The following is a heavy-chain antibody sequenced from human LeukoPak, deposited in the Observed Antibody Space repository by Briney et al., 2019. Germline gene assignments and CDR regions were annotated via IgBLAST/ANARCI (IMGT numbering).Heavy chain of an antibody. Sequence: SETLSLTCTVSGGSISSSSYYWGWIRQPPGKGLEWIGSICYSGSTYYNPSLKSRVTISVDTSRNQFSLKLSSVTAADTAVYYCARRRYYYDSSGYSLEDYFDYWGQGTLVTVSS. J-gene: IGHJ4*02. CDR3: ARRRYYYDSSGYSLEDYFDY. CDR1: GGSISSSSYY. V-gene: IGHV4-39*01. D-gene: IGHD3-22*01. CDR2: ICYSGST.